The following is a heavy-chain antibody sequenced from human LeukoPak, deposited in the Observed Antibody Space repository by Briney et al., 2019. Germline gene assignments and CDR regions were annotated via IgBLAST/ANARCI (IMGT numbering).Heavy chain of an antibody. Sequence: PSETLSLTCTVSGGSISSSSYYWGWIRQPPGKGLEWIGSIYYSGSTYYNPSLKSRVTISVDTSKNQFSLKLSSVTAADTAVYYCARDLGGGSFLNPGLLDYWGQGTLVTVSS. D-gene: IGHD2-15*01. V-gene: IGHV4-39*07. J-gene: IGHJ4*02. CDR3: ARDLGGGSFLNPGLLDY. CDR2: IYYSGST. CDR1: GGSISSSSYY.